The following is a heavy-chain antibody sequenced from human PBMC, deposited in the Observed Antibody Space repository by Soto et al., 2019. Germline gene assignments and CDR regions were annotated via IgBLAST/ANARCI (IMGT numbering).Heavy chain of an antibody. CDR3: ARKGAKYDFWSGYYYYGMDV. Sequence: LRLSCAASGSTFSSYEMNWVRQAPGKGLEWASYISSSGSTIYYADSVKGRFTISRDNAKNSLYLQMNSLRAEDTAVYYCARKGAKYDFWSGYYYYGMDVWGQGTTVTVSS. V-gene: IGHV3-48*03. J-gene: IGHJ6*02. CDR2: ISSSGSTI. CDR1: GSTFSSYE. D-gene: IGHD3-3*01.